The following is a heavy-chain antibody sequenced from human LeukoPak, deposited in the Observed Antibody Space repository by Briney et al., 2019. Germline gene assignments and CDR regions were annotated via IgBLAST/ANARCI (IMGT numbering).Heavy chain of an antibody. V-gene: IGHV3-72*01. CDR3: ARGGSGPLNYQYAMDV. D-gene: IGHD6-19*01. J-gene: IGHJ6*02. Sequence: PGGSLRLSCAASGFTFSDHYMDWVCQAPGKGLEWVARTRDKAKSFTTQYAASVKGRFTISRDDSKNSLYLQMNSLKTDDTAVYFCARGGSGPLNYQYAMDVWGQGTTVTVSS. CDR1: GFTFSDHY. CDR2: TRDKAKSFTT.